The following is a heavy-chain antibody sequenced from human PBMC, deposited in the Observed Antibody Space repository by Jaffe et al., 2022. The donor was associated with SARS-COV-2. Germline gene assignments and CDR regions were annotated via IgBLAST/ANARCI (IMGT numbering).Heavy chain of an antibody. D-gene: IGHD6-19*01. CDR2: ISSSSSYI. J-gene: IGHJ4*02. CDR3: ARDLQGSVLGFDY. V-gene: IGHV3-21*01. Sequence: EVQLVESGGGLVKPGGSLRLSCAASGFTFSSYSMNWVRQAPGKGLEWVSSISSSSSYIYYADSVKGRFTISRDNAKNSLYLQMNSLRAEDTAVYYCARDLQGSVLGFDYWGQGTLVTVSS. CDR1: GFTFSSYS.